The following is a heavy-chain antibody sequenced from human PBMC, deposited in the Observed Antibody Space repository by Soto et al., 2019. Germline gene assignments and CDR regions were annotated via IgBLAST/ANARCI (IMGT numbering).Heavy chain of an antibody. V-gene: IGHV1-46*01. CDR2: INPSGGST. CDR1: GYTFTSYY. Sequence: ASVKVSCKASGYTFTSYYMHWVRQAPGQGLEWMGIINPSGGSTSYAQKFQGRVTMTRDTSTSTVYMELSSLRSEDTAVYYCARDPGYYYDSSGNQAFDIWGQGAMVTVSS. CDR3: ARDPGYYYDSSGNQAFDI. J-gene: IGHJ3*02. D-gene: IGHD3-22*01.